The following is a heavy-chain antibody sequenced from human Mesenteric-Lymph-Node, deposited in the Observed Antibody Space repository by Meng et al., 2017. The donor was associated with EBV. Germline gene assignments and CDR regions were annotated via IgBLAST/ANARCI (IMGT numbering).Heavy chain of an antibody. J-gene: IGHJ4*02. CDR2: ISYDGSNE. CDR1: GCTFRTYG. CDR3: ARRASGYEWVDS. V-gene: IGHV3-30*03. Sequence: QVPSEECGGGVVQPGRSQRLACAASGCTFRTYGMHWVRQAPGKGLEWVAFISYDGSNEYYEGSVKDRFAISRDNSKNTLWLQMNSLRGEDTAVYYCARRASGYEWVDSWGQGTLVTVSS. D-gene: IGHD3-22*01.